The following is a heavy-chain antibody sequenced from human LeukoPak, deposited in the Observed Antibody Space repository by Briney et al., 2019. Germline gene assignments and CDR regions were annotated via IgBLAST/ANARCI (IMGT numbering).Heavy chain of an antibody. CDR2: INQDGSEK. CDR1: GSTLSDYY. CDR3: AEGTTA. J-gene: IGHJ5*02. Sequence: GGSLRLSCASPGSTLSDYYVNWIRQAPGKGLKWVANINQDGSEKFYVGSVKGRFTISRDNAKNSLYLQMNSLRAEDTAVYYCAEGTTAWGQGTLVTVSS. V-gene: IGHV3-7*01. D-gene: IGHD2/OR15-2a*01.